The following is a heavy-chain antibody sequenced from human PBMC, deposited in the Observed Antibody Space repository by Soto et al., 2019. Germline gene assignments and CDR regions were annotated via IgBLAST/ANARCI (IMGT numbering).Heavy chain of an antibody. CDR1: GFTFSNYR. CDR2: ISGSGKDT. Sequence: KPGGSLRLSCATSGFTFSNYRMNWVREAPGKGLEWVASISGSGKDTFYRDSVKGRFTISRDNAESSLVLQMNSLTVDDTAVYHCARVHLVRTSSYYCGMDVWGTGTTVTVSS. CDR3: ARVHLVRTSSYYCGMDV. J-gene: IGHJ6*04. V-gene: IGHV3-21*06. D-gene: IGHD6-6*01.